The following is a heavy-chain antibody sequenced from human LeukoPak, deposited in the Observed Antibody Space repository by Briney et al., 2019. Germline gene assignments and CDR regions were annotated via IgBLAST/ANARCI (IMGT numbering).Heavy chain of an antibody. CDR3: AKDSVLYYYDSSGYYD. CDR1: GFTFSSYG. J-gene: IGHJ4*02. V-gene: IGHV3-23*01. CDR2: ISGSGGST. D-gene: IGHD3-22*01. Sequence: PGGSLRLSCAASGFTFSSYGMSWVRQAPGKGLEWVSAISGSGGSTYYADSVKGRFTISRDNSKNTLYLQMNSLRAEDTAVYYCAKDSVLYYYDSSGYYDWGQGTLVTVSS.